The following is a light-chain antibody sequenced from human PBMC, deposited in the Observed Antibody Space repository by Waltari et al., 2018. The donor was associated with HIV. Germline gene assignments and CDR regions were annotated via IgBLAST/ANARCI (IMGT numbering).Light chain of an antibody. CDR1: SSDVGGYNY. V-gene: IGLV2-11*01. CDR2: DVT. CDR3: CSYAGSYDFDVV. Sequence: QSALTQPRPVSGSRGQSVTISCTVLSSDVGGYNYVSWYPQHPAQAPKLLIFDVTNRPSGDPDRFSCSKSGDTASLTISGLQSDDEADYYCCSYAGSYDFDVVFGGGTNLTVL. J-gene: IGLJ2*01.